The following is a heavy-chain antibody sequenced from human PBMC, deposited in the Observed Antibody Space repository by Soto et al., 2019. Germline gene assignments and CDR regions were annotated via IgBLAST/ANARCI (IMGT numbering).Heavy chain of an antibody. CDR1: AFTFTTSA. Sequence: SVKGSCKASAFTFTTSAVQWVRQARGQRLEWIGWIVVGSGSTNYAQKFQERVTITRDKSTGTAYMELSSLRSEDTALYYCASDKPPGQGWYAAFDIWGQGTMVTVSS. V-gene: IGHV1-58*01. CDR3: ASDKPPGQGWYAAFDI. J-gene: IGHJ3*02. CDR2: IVVGSGST. D-gene: IGHD6-19*01.